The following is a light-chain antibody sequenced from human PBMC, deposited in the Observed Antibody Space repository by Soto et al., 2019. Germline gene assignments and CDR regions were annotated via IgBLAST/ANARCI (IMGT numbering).Light chain of an antibody. V-gene: IGKV3-20*01. CDR3: HQYGSSPSYT. Sequence: EIVLTQSPGTLSLSPGERATLSCRASQSASSSYLAWYQQKPGQAPRLLIYGASSRATGIPDRFSGSGSGTDFPLTISRLGPEDFAVYYCHQYGSSPSYTFGQGTKLEIK. CDR2: GAS. CDR1: QSASSSY. J-gene: IGKJ2*01.